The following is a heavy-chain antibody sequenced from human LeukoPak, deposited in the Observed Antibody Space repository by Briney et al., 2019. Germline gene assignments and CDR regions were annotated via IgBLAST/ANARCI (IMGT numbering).Heavy chain of an antibody. D-gene: IGHD3-16*01. CDR2: TYYRSKRYN. CDR3: SRDWGGYYYDC. CDR1: GDSVSGDSVA. V-gene: IGHV6-1*01. Sequence: SQTLSLTCAISGDSVSGDSVAWNWTRQSPSRGLEWLGRTYYRSKRYNDYAASVKSRLSINPDTSKNQFSLHLNSVTPEDTAIYYCSRDWGGYYYDCWGQGTLVTVSS. J-gene: IGHJ4*02.